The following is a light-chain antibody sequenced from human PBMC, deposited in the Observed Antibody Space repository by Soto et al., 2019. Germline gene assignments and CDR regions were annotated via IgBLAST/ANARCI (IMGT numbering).Light chain of an antibody. J-gene: IGKJ1*01. CDR1: QSISSW. Sequence: DIQMTQSPSTLSASVGDRVTITCRASQSISSWLAWYQQKPGKAPKLLIYKASSLESGVPSRFSGSGSGTEFTLSISSRQPDDFATYYCQQYNNYPWTFVQGTKVEI. CDR2: KAS. CDR3: QQYNNYPWT. V-gene: IGKV1-5*03.